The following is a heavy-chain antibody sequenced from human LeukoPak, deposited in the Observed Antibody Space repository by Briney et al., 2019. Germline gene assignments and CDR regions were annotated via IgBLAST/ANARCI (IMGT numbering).Heavy chain of an antibody. Sequence: GESLKISCRASGYTFTSDWIAWVRQMPGKGLEWMGIIYPGDSDTRYSPSFQGQVTISADKSISTAYLQWSSLRASDTAMYYCARRPNLDYWGQETLVTVSS. CDR2: IYPGDSDT. D-gene: IGHD2-8*01. J-gene: IGHJ4*02. CDR1: GYTFTSDW. CDR3: ARRPNLDY. V-gene: IGHV5-51*01.